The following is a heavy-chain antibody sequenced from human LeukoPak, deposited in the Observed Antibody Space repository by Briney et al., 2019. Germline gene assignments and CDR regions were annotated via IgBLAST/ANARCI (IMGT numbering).Heavy chain of an antibody. Sequence: GGSLRLSCAASGFTFSHYWMHWVRQAAGKGLVWVSRIESDGGRTDYADSLKGRFTISGDNAKNTLYLEMNSLRAEDTAVYYCARVGHCSSTACFIDYWGQGTLVTVSS. CDR3: ARVGHCSSTACFIDY. CDR1: GFTFSHYW. V-gene: IGHV3-74*01. J-gene: IGHJ4*02. D-gene: IGHD2-2*01. CDR2: IESDGGRT.